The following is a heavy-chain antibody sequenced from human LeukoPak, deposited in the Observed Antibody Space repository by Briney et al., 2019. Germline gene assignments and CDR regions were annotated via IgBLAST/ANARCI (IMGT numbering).Heavy chain of an antibody. Sequence: GASVKVSCKASGYTFTGYYMHWVRQARGQGLEWMGWINPNSGGTNYAQKFQGRVTMTRDTSISTAYMELSRLRSDDTAVYYCAREFHIVVVVAAIRKGMDVWGQGTTVTVSS. CDR2: INPNSGGT. CDR1: GYTFTGYY. CDR3: AREFHIVVVVAAIRKGMDV. V-gene: IGHV1-2*02. J-gene: IGHJ6*02. D-gene: IGHD2-15*01.